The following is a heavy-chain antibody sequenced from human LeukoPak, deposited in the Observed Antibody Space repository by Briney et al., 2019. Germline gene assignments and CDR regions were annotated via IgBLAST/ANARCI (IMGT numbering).Heavy chain of an antibody. CDR3: AKDQYGDYPNYGMDV. CDR2: ISGSGGST. Sequence: PGGSLRLSCAASGFTFRSYAMRWVRQAPGKGVEGVSAISGSGGSTYYADSVKGRFTISRDNSKNTLYLQMNSLRAEDTAVYYCAKDQYGDYPNYGMDVWGKGTTVTVSS. J-gene: IGHJ6*04. V-gene: IGHV3-23*01. CDR1: GFTFRSYA. D-gene: IGHD4-17*01.